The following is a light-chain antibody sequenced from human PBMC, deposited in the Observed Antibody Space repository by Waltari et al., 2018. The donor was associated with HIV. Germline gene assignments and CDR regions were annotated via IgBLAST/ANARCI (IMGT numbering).Light chain of an antibody. CDR1: SSNIGSNS. CDR2: RND. V-gene: IGLV1-47*01. Sequence: QSVLTQPPSASGTPGQRVTISCSGSSSNIGSNSVFWYQQFPGTAPKVLIYRNDQRPSGVPARSSASRSGTSASLVISGLRSEDEAEYYCAAYDDNLPGWMFGGVTKLTAL. J-gene: IGLJ3*02. CDR3: AAYDDNLPGWM.